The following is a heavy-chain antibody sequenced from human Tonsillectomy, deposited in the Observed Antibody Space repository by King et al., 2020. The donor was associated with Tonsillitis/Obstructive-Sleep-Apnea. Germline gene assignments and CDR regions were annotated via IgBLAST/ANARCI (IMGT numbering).Heavy chain of an antibody. CDR3: TKDPKVDYRNYIRHS. J-gene: IGHJ5*02. V-gene: IGHV3-23*04. CDR1: GFTFSTYV. D-gene: IGHD4-11*01. Sequence: VQLVESGGGLVQPGEALRLSCAASGFTFSTYVLNWVRQAPGKGREWVAAITGGADTRYYADYVKGRFTISRDNSKHTLYLQMNGLRAEDTAVYFCTKDPKVDYRNYIRHSWGQGTLVTVSS. CDR2: ITGGADTR.